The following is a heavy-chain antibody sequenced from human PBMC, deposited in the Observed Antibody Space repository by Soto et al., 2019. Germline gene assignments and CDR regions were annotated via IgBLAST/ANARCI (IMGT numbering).Heavy chain of an antibody. CDR1: GYIFVNYG. D-gene: IGHD5-12*01. CDR2: ISPYTGNT. J-gene: IGHJ6*02. CDR3: VMVDNVTPTPQDV. V-gene: IGHV1-18*01. Sequence: QVQLEQSGNEVKKPGASVKVSCKASGYIFVNYGIAWVRQAPGQGLEWMGWISPYTGNTHSATKVQGRLTMTTDTSTSTVYMDLGSLTSDDTAVYYCVMVDNVTPTPQDVWGQGTTVTVSS.